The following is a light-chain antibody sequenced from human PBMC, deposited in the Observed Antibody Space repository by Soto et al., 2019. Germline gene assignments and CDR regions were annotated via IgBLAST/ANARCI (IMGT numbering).Light chain of an antibody. CDR2: DIS. J-gene: IGKJ1*01. CDR1: QTVSRN. Sequence: EEVMTQSPATLSVSPGERATLSCRASQTVSRNLAWYQQRPGQAPRLLIYDISNRAAGVPARFSGSGSETEFTLTIRSLQSEDFATYYCQQYNSYSPAFGQGTKVDI. CDR3: QQYNSYSPA. V-gene: IGKV3-15*01.